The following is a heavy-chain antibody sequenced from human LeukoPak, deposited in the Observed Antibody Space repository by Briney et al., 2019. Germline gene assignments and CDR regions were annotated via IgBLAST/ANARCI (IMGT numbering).Heavy chain of an antibody. V-gene: IGHV3-11*03. CDR2: ISSSNNFR. D-gene: IGHD3-22*01. CDR3: ARPRYYDSSGYYFDI. Sequence: PGGSLRLSCAASGFXFSEYYMSWIRQAPGKGLEWVSYISSSNNFRNYADSVKGRFTISRDNAKNSLYLQMNSLRAEDTAVYYCARPRYYDSSGYYFDIWGQGTMVTVSS. CDR1: GFXFSEYY. J-gene: IGHJ3*02.